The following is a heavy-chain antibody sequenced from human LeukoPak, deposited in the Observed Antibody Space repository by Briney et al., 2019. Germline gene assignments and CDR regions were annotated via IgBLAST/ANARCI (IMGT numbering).Heavy chain of an antibody. CDR3: NRCPSGSCYDNRGYFDY. CDR1: GGSISSGTYY. V-gene: IGHV4-61*02. J-gene: IGHJ4*02. CDR2: IYTSGST. Sequence: SQTLSLTCTVSGGSISSGTYYWSWIRQPAGKGLEWIGRIYTSGSTNYNPSLKSRITISVDTSKNQFSLKLSSVTAADTAVYARNRCPSGSCYDNRGYFDYWGQGTLVTVSS. D-gene: IGHD2-15*01.